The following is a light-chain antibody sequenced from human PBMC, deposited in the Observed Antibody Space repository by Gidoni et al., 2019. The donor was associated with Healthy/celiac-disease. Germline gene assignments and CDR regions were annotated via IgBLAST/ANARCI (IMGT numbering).Light chain of an antibody. CDR1: QSISSW. V-gene: IGKV1-5*03. J-gene: IGKJ1*01. CDR3: QQYNSYSALA. CDR2: KAS. Sequence: DIQMTQSPSTLSASVGDRVTITCRASQSISSWLAWYQQKPGKAPKLLIYKASSLESGVPSRFSGSGSGTEFTLTISSLQPDDFATYYCQQYNSYSALAFXXXTKVEIK.